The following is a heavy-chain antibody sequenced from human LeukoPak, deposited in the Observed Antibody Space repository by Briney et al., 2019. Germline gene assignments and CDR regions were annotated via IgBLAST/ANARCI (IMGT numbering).Heavy chain of an antibody. V-gene: IGHV3-11*05. Sequence: GGSLRLSCAASGFFFSDYYMSWIRQAPGKGLEWVSHISGTTGYTKYANSVKGRFTISRDNAKNSLYLQMNSLRVDDTAVYYCARDCSGGSCYLDYWGQGTLVTVSS. CDR2: ISGTTGYT. CDR3: ARDCSGGSCYLDY. J-gene: IGHJ4*02. D-gene: IGHD2-15*01. CDR1: GFFFSDYY.